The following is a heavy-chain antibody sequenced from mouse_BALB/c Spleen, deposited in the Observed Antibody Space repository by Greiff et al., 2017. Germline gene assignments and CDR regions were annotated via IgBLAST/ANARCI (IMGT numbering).Heavy chain of an antibody. D-gene: IGHD2-13*01. CDR1: GFTFSSYT. V-gene: IGHV5-12-2*01. CDR3: ARRRGEDFDV. CDR2: ISNGGGST. J-gene: IGHJ1*01. Sequence: EVQGVESGGGLVQPGGSLKLSCAASGFTFSSYTMSWVRQTPEKRLEWVAYISNGGGSTYYPDTVKGRFTISRDNAKNTLYLQMSSLKSEDTAMYYCARRRGEDFDVWGAGTTVTVSS.